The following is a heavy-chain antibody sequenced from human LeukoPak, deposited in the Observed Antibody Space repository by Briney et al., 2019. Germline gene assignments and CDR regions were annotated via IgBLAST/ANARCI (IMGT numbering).Heavy chain of an antibody. J-gene: IGHJ4*02. Sequence: GGSLRLSCAASGFTFSSYWVSWVRQAPGKGLEWVANIKQDGSEKYYVDSVKGRFTISRDNAKNSLYLQMNSLRAEDTAVYYCARVDGEYFDYWGQGTLVTVSS. D-gene: IGHD2/OR15-2a*01. CDR1: GFTFSSYW. CDR3: ARVDGEYFDY. CDR2: IKQDGSEK. V-gene: IGHV3-7*01.